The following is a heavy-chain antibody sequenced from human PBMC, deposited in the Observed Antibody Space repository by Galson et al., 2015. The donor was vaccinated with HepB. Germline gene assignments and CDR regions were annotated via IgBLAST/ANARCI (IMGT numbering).Heavy chain of an antibody. J-gene: IGHJ3*02. D-gene: IGHD3-16*01. V-gene: IGHV4-59*08. CDR1: GGSISNYY. Sequence: ETLSLTCTVSGGSISNYYWNWIRQPPGGGLEWIGYIYYSGTTKYNPSLKSRVTISLDTSKNQFSLKLSSVTAADTAMYYCATRSMVWYDWALDIWGQGTMVTVSS. CDR3: ATRSMVWYDWALDI. CDR2: IYYSGTT.